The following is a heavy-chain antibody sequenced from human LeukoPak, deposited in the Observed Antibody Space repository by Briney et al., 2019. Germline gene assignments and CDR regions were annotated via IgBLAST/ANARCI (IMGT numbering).Heavy chain of an antibody. CDR1: GYSFTSYW. CDR2: IYPGDSDT. V-gene: IGHV5-51*01. D-gene: IGHD6-19*01. Sequence: GESLKISCKGSGYSFTSYWIGWVRPMPGKGLEWMGTIYPGDSDTRYSPSFQGQVTISADKSISTAYLQWSSLKASDTAMYYCALSYSSGWFFFDYWGQGALVTVSS. CDR3: ALSYSSGWFFFDY. J-gene: IGHJ4*02.